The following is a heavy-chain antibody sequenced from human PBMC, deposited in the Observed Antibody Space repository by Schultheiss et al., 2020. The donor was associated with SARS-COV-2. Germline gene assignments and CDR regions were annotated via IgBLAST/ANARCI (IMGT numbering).Heavy chain of an antibody. J-gene: IGHJ6*02. Sequence: SETLSLTCTVSGGSISSGGYYWSWIRQHPGKGLEWIGEVYHSGSTNYNPSLKSRVTISVDTSKNQFSLKLSSVTAADTAVYYCARDGQRRATGMDVWGQGTTVTVSS. V-gene: IGHV4-31*03. D-gene: IGHD3/OR15-3a*01. CDR3: ARDGQRRATGMDV. CDR1: GGSISSGGYY. CDR2: VYHSGST.